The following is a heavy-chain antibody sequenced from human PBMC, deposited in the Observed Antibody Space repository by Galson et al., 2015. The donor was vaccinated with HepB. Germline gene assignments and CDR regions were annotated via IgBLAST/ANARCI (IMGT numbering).Heavy chain of an antibody. CDR3: AKDRRDAPAATRPDC. CDR1: GFIFNNYA. CDR2: ISGSGEST. V-gene: IGHV3-23*01. Sequence: SLRLSCAASGFIFNNYAMSWVRQAPGKGLEWVSSISGSGESTYLADSVKGRFTISRDNSKNTLYLQMNSLRNDDTAVYYCAKDRRDAPAATRPDCWGQGTLVTVSS. D-gene: IGHD2-2*01. J-gene: IGHJ4*02.